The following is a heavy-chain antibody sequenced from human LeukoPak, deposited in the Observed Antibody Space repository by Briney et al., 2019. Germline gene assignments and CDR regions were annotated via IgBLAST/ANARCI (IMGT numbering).Heavy chain of an antibody. CDR3: ASLPVDYDILTGTGAFDI. CDR2: IYYSGST. V-gene: IGHV4-59*08. Sequence: SETLSLTCTVSGGSISSYYWSWIRQPPGKGLEWLGYIYYSGSTNYNPSLKSRVTISVDTSKNQFSLKLSSVTAADTAVYYCASLPVDYDILTGTGAFDIWGQGTMVTVSS. CDR1: GGSISSYY. D-gene: IGHD3-9*01. J-gene: IGHJ3*02.